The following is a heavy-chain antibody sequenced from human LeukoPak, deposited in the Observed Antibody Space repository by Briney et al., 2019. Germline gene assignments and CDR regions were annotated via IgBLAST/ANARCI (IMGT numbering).Heavy chain of an antibody. D-gene: IGHD3-10*01. V-gene: IGHV4-59*01. CDR2: IYYSGST. CDR1: GGSISSYY. CDR3: ENRWFGGKRIDP. J-gene: IGHJ5*02. Sequence: SETLSLTCTVSGGSISSYYWSWVRQPPGKGLEWIGYIYYSGSTNYNPSLKSRVTISVDTSKNQFSLKLSSVTAADTAVCTRENRWFGGKRIDPWGQGSRVIVSS.